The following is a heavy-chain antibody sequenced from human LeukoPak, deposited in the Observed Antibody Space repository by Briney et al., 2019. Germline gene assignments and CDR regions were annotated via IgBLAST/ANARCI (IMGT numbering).Heavy chain of an antibody. CDR2: IKQDGSDK. CDR3: ARVRCSSNSCFPDY. J-gene: IGHJ4*02. Sequence: GGSLRLSCAASGFTFSTYWMSWVRQAPGKGLEWVANIKQDGSDKYYVDSVKGRFTISRDNAKNSLFLQMNSLRAEATAVYYCARVRCSSNSCFPDYWGQGTLVTVSS. D-gene: IGHD2-2*01. CDR1: GFTFSTYW. V-gene: IGHV3-7*01.